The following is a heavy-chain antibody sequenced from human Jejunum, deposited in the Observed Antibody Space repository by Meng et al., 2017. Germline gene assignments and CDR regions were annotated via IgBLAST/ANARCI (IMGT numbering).Heavy chain of an antibody. CDR3: VRAASWLRGTYDHYGLDV. J-gene: IGHJ6*02. CDR1: GFTFSDYE. D-gene: IGHD5-12*01. CDR2: IVHIGTTK. Sequence: GESLKISCEASGFTFSDYEFNWVRQAPGKGLEWVSYIVHIGTTKYYAHSVMGRFAISRDNAKNSVYLQMNSLRAEDTATYYCVRAASWLRGTYDHYGLDVWGQGTTVTVSS. V-gene: IGHV3-48*03.